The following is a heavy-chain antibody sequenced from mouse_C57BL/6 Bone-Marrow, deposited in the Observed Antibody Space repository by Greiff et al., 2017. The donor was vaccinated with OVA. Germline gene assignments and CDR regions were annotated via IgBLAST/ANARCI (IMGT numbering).Heavy chain of an antibody. D-gene: IGHD2-3*01. CDR1: GFTFTRYW. J-gene: IGHJ3*01. CDR3: ARNGYYTWFAY. CDR2: IYPGSGST. V-gene: IGHV1-55*01. Sequence: QVHVKQSGAELVKPGASVTMSCKASGFTFTRYWITWVKQRPGQGLAWIGDIYPGSGSTNSNEKFKSKATLTVDTSSSTAYMQLSSLTSEDSAVYYCARNGYYTWFAYWGQGTLVTVSA.